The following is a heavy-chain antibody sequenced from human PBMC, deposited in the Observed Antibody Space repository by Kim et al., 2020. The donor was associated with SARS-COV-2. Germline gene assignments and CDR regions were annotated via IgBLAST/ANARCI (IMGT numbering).Heavy chain of an antibody. D-gene: IGHD1-1*01. V-gene: IGHV3-7*03. CDR3: ARDRGVQYNWNDAPFDI. CDR1: GFTFSSYW. J-gene: IGHJ3*02. Sequence: GGSLRLSCAASGFTFSSYWMSWVRQAPGKGLEWVANIKQDGSEKYYVDSVKGRFTISRDNAKNSLYLQMNSLRAEDTAVYYCARDRGVQYNWNDAPFDIWGQGTMVTVSS. CDR2: IKQDGSEK.